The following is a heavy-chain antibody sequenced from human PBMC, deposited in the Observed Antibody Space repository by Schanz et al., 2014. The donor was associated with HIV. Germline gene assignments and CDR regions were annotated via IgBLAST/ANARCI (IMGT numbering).Heavy chain of an antibody. Sequence: VQLVESGGGVVQPGRSLRLSCAASGFTFSSYAMHWVRQAPGKGLEWVGDIKKDGSEKHYAGSVKGRFTISRDNTENSLSLQMNRLRAEDTAVYYCAKIRRLLTRWDWFDPWGQGTLVTVSS. CDR1: GFTFSSYA. J-gene: IGHJ5*02. CDR2: IKKDGSEK. D-gene: IGHD6-25*01. CDR3: AKIRRLLTRWDWFDP. V-gene: IGHV3-7*03.